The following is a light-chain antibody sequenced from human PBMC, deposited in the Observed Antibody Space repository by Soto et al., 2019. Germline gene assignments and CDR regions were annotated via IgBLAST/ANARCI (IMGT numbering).Light chain of an antibody. Sequence: DIVMTQSPDSLAVPLGERVTINCKSSQSVLYSSNNRNYLAWFQQKPGQPPKLLIYWASTRESGVPDRFSGSGSGTDFTLTISGLQAEDVAVYYCQQYYNTPLTFGGGTKVEI. V-gene: IGKV4-1*01. CDR1: QSVLYSSNNRNY. CDR2: WAS. CDR3: QQYYNTPLT. J-gene: IGKJ4*01.